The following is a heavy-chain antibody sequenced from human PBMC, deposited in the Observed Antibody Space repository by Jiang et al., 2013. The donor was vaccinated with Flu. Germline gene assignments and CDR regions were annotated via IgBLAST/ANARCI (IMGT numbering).Heavy chain of an antibody. Sequence: GAEVKKPGESLKISCKGSGYTFTTYWIGWVRQMPGKGLEWMGIIYPGDSDTRYSPSFQGHVTISADKSISTAYLQWNSLTASDTAMYYCARARGAYFDSSGYPTGYFDYVGPGNPGHRLL. CDR3: ARARGAYFDSSGYPTGYFDY. CDR1: GYTFTTYW. J-gene: IGHJ4*02. D-gene: IGHD3-22*01. V-gene: IGHV5-51*01. CDR2: IYPGDSDT.